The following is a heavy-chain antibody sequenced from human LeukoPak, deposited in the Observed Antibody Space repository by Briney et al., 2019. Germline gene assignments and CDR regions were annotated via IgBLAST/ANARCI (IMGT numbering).Heavy chain of an antibody. CDR2: LYYSGSP. J-gene: IGHJ4*02. V-gene: IGHV4-39*01. CDR1: GGSISSYNSY. CDR3: ARAPTVTFFDY. Sequence: SETLSLTCTVSGGSISSYNSYWGWIRQPPGKGLEWIGSLYYSGSPNYNPSLKSRVTISVDTSKNQFSLKLNSVTAADTAVYYCARAPTVTFFDYWGQGTLVTVSS. D-gene: IGHD4-17*01.